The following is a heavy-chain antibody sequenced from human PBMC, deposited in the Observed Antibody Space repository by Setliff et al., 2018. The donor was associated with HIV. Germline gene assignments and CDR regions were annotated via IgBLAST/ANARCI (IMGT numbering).Heavy chain of an antibody. V-gene: IGHV1-2*06. D-gene: IGHD5-12*01. CDR2: INPDSGGA. CDR3: ARDDRAVATIL. J-gene: IGHJ4*02. CDR1: GYTFTDYY. Sequence: AASVKVSCKASGYTFTDYYMQWVRQAPGQGLEWMGRINPDSGGANYAQKFQGRVTMTRDTSISTAYMELSSLRSDDTAVYYCARDDRAVATILWGQGTLVTVSS.